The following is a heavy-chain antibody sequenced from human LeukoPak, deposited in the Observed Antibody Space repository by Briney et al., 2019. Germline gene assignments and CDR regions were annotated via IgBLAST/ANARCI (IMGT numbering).Heavy chain of an antibody. D-gene: IGHD4-11*01. Sequence: PGGFLRLSCAVSGFTVSSNYMSWVRQAPGKGLEWVSVIYSGGSTYYADSVKGRFTISRDNSKNTLYLQMNSLRVEDTAVYYCTKVRSGSSNWALRVFDYWGQGALVTVSS. CDR2: IYSGGST. J-gene: IGHJ4*02. V-gene: IGHV3-66*01. CDR3: TKVRSGSSNWALRVFDY. CDR1: GFTVSSNY.